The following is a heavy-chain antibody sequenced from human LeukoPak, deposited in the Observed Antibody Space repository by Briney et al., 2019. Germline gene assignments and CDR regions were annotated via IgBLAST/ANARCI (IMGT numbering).Heavy chain of an antibody. J-gene: IGHJ4*02. CDR1: GFTFSSSW. CDR2: IREDGSQK. Sequence: GSLRLSCVASGFTFSSSWMTWVRQAPGKGLEWVASIREDGSQKTAVDSVRGRFTISRDNAKNSVYLQMDSLRAEDTAVYYCARGPTNGQAFDYWGQGTLVGVSS. D-gene: IGHD2-8*01. V-gene: IGHV3-7*01. CDR3: ARGPTNGQAFDY.